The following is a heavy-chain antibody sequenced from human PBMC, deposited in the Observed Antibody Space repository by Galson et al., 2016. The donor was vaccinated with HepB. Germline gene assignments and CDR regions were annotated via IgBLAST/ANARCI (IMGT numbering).Heavy chain of an antibody. J-gene: IGHJ1*01. CDR3: ARNSREVVWGESYGDSLGEYFQH. CDR1: GFTFDDYA. CDR2: ISWNSGSI. D-gene: IGHD4-17*01. Sequence: SLRLSCAASGFTFDDYAMVWIRQAPGKGLEWVSGISWNSGSIRYADSVKGRFTISRDNAKKSLYLQMNSLRTEDTAVYYCARNSREVVWGESYGDSLGEYFQHWGQGTLVTVS. V-gene: IGHV3-9*01.